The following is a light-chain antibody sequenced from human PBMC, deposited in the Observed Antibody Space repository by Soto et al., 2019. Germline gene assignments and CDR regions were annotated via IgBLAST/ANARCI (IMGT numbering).Light chain of an antibody. J-gene: IGKJ1*01. CDR1: QSVSSSY. V-gene: IGKV3-20*01. CDR2: GAS. Sequence: EIVLTQSPGTLSLSPGERATLSCRASQSVSSSYLAWYQKKAGQDPRLLIYGASSRATGIPDRFSGSGSGTDFTLTISRLETEDFAVYYCQQYGSSPQTFGQGTKVDIK. CDR3: QQYGSSPQT.